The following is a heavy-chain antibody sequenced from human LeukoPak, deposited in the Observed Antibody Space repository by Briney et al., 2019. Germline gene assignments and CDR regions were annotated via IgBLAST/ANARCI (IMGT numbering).Heavy chain of an antibody. J-gene: IGHJ6*03. V-gene: IGHV4-31*03. Sequence: SETLSLTCTVSGASITSGNYYWSWIRQHPRKGLEWIGYIRYSGSTYHNPSLKSRLAISVDTSRNQFSLDLSSVTAADTAVYHCARGFYYDNYMDVWGNGTTVTVSS. CDR3: ARGFYYDNYMDV. D-gene: IGHD3-22*01. CDR2: IRYSGST. CDR1: GASITSGNYY.